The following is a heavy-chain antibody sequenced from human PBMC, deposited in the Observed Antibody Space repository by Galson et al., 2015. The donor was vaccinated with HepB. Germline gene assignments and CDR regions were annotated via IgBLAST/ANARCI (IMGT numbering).Heavy chain of an antibody. CDR2: INPNSGGT. CDR3: AREAFIAAAGISHGMDV. Sequence: SVKVSCKASGYTFTGYYMHWVRQAPGQGLEWMGWINPNSGGTNYAQKFQGWVTMTRDTSISTAYMELSRLRSDDTAVYYCAREAFIAAAGISHGMDVWGQGTTVTVSS. V-gene: IGHV1-2*04. J-gene: IGHJ6*02. CDR1: GYTFTGYY. D-gene: IGHD6-13*01.